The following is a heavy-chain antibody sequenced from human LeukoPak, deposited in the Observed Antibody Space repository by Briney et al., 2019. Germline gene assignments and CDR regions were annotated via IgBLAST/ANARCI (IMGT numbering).Heavy chain of an antibody. V-gene: IGHV3-48*01. CDR2: ISSSSSTI. Sequence: EWVSYISSSSSTIYYADSVKGRFTISRDNAKNSLYLQMNSLRAEDTAVYYCARRSGLDYWGQGTLVTVSS. CDR3: ARRSGLDY. D-gene: IGHD6-19*01. J-gene: IGHJ4*02.